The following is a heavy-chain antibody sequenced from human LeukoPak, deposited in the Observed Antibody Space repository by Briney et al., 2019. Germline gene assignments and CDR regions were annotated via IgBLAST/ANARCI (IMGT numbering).Heavy chain of an antibody. CDR1: GFTFSRYW. CDR2: INEDGSEI. Sequence: GGSLRLSCAASGFTFSRYWMTWIRQAPGKGLQWVANINEDGSEIYYVDSVKGRFTISRDNAKNSLYLQMNSLRAEDTAVYYCARGPMTVITLGGQGTLVTVSS. D-gene: IGHD2/OR15-2a*01. V-gene: IGHV3-7*01. CDR3: ARGPMTVITL. J-gene: IGHJ4*02.